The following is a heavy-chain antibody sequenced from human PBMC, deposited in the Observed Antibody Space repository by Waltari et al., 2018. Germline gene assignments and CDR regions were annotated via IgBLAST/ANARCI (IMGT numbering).Heavy chain of an antibody. J-gene: IGHJ4*02. CDR3: ARRSPYSGFDY. D-gene: IGHD2-15*01. CDR2: FNPDNGDR. V-gene: IGHV1-18*01. Sequence: QVQLVQSGVEVKKPGASVKVSCKASGYSFDSYGISWVRQAPGQGLEWMGWFNPDNGDRNDAQKFQGRFTMPTDSATTTAHMELRSLGSDDTAVYYCARRSPYSGFDYWGQGTLVTVSS. CDR1: GYSFDSYG.